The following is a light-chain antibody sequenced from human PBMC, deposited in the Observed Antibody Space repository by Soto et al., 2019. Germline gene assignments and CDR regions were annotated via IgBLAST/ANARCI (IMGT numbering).Light chain of an antibody. CDR2: DNN. CDR1: SSNIGKNY. CDR3: GTWDSSLSAVV. J-gene: IGLJ2*01. V-gene: IGLV1-51*01. Sequence: QSALTQPPSVSAAPGQKVTISCYGSSSNIGKNYVSWYQQFPRTAPKFLIFDNNKRTSGTPDRFSGSKSGTSATLDITGVQTGDEADYFCGTWDSSLSAVVFGGGTKLTVL.